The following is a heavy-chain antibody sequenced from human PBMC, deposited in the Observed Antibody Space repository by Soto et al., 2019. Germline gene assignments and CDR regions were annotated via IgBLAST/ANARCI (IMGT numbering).Heavy chain of an antibody. CDR2: ISGSGGST. J-gene: IGHJ6*02. CDR1: GFTFSSYA. Sequence: VQLLESGGGLVQPGGSLRLSCAASGFTFSSYAMSWVRQAPGKGLEWVSAISGSGGSTYYADSVKGRFTISRDNSKNTLYLQMNSLRAEDTAVYYCANYGKGNYYYYYGMDVWGQGTTVTVSS. CDR3: ANYGKGNYYYYYGMDV. V-gene: IGHV3-23*01. D-gene: IGHD4-17*01.